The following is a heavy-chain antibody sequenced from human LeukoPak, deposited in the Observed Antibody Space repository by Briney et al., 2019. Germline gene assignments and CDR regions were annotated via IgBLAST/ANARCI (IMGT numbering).Heavy chain of an antibody. CDR1: GGTFSSYA. J-gene: IGHJ6*02. V-gene: IGHV1-69*13. CDR2: IIPIFGTA. Sequence: VASVKVSCKASGGTFSSYAISWVRQAPGHGLEWMGGIIPIFGTANYAQKFQGRVTITADESTSTAYMELSSLRSEDTAVYYCAREVDYYGMDVWGQGTTVTVSS. CDR3: AREVDYYGMDV.